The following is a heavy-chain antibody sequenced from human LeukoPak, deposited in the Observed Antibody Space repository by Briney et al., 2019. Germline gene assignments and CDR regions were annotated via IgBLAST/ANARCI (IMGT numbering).Heavy chain of an antibody. CDR3: AKDHGGSGFYLGYFEH. CDR2: ISYDGNKN. J-gene: IGHJ4*02. Sequence: PGGSLRLSCAASGFTFTKFGMHWVRQSPGKGLQWVAIISYDGNKNKYADSVKGRFTISRDNSKSTVYLQMSSLRAEDTAIYYCAKDHGGSGFYLGYFEHWGQGALVTVSS. V-gene: IGHV3-30*18. CDR1: GFTFTKFG. D-gene: IGHD2-15*01.